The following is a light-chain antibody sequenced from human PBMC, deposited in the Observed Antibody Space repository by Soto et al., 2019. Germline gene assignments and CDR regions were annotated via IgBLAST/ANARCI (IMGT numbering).Light chain of an antibody. Sequence: QPVLTQSPSASASLGASVTLTCTLSSGHSSYAIAWHQQQPEKGPRYLMKLNGDGSHSKGDGIPDRFSGSSSGAERYLTISSLQSEDEADYYCQTWGTGTVVFGGGTKLTVL. CDR1: SGHSSYA. J-gene: IGLJ3*02. CDR2: LNGDGSH. V-gene: IGLV4-69*01. CDR3: QTWGTGTVV.